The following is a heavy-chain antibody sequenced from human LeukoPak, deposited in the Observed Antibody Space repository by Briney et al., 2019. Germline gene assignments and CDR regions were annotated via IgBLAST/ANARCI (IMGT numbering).Heavy chain of an antibody. CDR2: ISGYNGKT. J-gene: IGHJ5*02. Sequence: ASVNVSCKASGYTFMRYSVSWVRQAPAQGLEWMGWISGYNGKTSYEQKFQDRVTMTTDTSTTTVYMELKSLRSDDTAVYYCARHYGDYAGWLDPWGQGTPVTVSS. D-gene: IGHD4-17*01. CDR1: GYTFMRYS. V-gene: IGHV1-18*04. CDR3: ARHYGDYAGWLDP.